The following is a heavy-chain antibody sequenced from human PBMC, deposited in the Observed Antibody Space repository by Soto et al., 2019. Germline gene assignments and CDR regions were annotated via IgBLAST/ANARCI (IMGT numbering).Heavy chain of an antibody. J-gene: IGHJ5*02. CDR1: EFSFSDYW. V-gene: IGHV3-7*05. CDR3: ARDSDWFDP. CDR2: IKEDGSET. Sequence: GGSLRLSCAASEFSFSDYWMDWVRQAPGRGLEWVGNIKEDGSETYYVDSVRGRFTISRDNAKNTLYLQMNSLRAEDTAVYYCARDSDWFDPWGQGTLVTVSS.